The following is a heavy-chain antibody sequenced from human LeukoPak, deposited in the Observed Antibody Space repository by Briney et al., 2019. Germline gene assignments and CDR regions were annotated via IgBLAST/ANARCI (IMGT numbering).Heavy chain of an antibody. D-gene: IGHD2-8*01. V-gene: IGHV4-59*11. CDR3: ATNGAHSSPYYFDY. CDR2: IYYSGST. Sequence: SETLSLTCTVSGGSISRHYWSWIRQPPGKGLEWNGYIYYSGSTNYNPSLKSRVTISVDTSKNQFSLKLSSVTAADAAVYYCATNGAHSSPYYFDYWGQGTLVTVSS. CDR1: GGSISRHY. J-gene: IGHJ4*02.